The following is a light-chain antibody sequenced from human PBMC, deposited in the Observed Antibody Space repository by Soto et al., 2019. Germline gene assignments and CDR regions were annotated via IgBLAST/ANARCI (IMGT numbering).Light chain of an antibody. J-gene: IGLJ2*01. V-gene: IGLV2-14*01. CDR1: RSDVGGYNY. CDR3: SSYTRSSTLYVV. CDR2: DVS. Sequence: QSALTQPASVSGSPGQSITISCTGTRSDVGGYNYVSWYQQHPGKAPKLMIYDVSNRPSGVSNRFSGSKSGNTASLTISGLQAEDEADYYCSSYTRSSTLYVVFAGGTKLTVL.